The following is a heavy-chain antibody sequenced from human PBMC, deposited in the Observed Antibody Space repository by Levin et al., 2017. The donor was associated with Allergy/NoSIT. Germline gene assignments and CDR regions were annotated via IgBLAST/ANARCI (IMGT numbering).Heavy chain of an antibody. CDR1: GLTFSNFG. V-gene: IGHV3-33*01. Sequence: GESLKISCAASGLTFSNFGMNWVRQTPDKGLEWVALIWHDGSNKYYADSVKGRFIISRDNSRNTLFLEMDSLRAEDTAMYYCVSYSGSSPLDYWGQGTLVTVSS. D-gene: IGHD1-26*01. CDR2: IWHDGSNK. J-gene: IGHJ4*02. CDR3: VSYSGSSPLDY.